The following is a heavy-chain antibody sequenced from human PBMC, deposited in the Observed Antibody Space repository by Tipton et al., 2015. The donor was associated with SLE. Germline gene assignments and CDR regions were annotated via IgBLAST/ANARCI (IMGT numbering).Heavy chain of an antibody. CDR2: IHYSGST. Sequence: TLSLTCTVSGGSISRYYWSWIRQPPGKGLEWIGYIHYSGSTNYNPSLKSRVTISVDTSKNQFSLKLSSVTAADTAVYYCARDPRGSGSFVYWGQGPLTSVSS. V-gene: IGHV4-59*01. CDR3: ARDPRGSGSFVY. D-gene: IGHD3-3*01. J-gene: IGHJ4*02. CDR1: GGSISRYY.